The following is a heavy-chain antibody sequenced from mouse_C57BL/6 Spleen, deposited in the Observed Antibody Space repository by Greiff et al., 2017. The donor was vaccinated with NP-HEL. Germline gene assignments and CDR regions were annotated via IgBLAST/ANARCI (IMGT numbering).Heavy chain of an antibody. Sequence: EVQLQESGGDLVKPGGSLKLSCAASGFTFSSYGMSWVRQTPDKRLEWVATISSGGSYTYYPDSVKGRFTISRDNAKNTLYLQMSSLKSEDTAMYYCARDGSSSLAYWGQGTLVTVSA. J-gene: IGHJ3*01. D-gene: IGHD1-1*01. CDR3: ARDGSSSLAY. CDR2: ISSGGSYT. V-gene: IGHV5-6*01. CDR1: GFTFSSYG.